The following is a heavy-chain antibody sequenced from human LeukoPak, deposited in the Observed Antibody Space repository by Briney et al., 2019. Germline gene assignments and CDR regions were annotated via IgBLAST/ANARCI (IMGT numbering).Heavy chain of an antibody. CDR1: VYTFTSYH. V-gene: IGHV1-46*01. D-gene: IGHD2-15*01. CDR2: INPNDGRR. Sequence: ASVKVSCKASVYTFTSYHIQGVRQAPGQERDWVGIINPNDGRRRYEKKFKGRVTMTRDMSTSAVYMELRSLKSDDAAVYYCARKSIVAIFDLWGQGALVTVSS. J-gene: IGHJ4*02. CDR3: ARKSIVAIFDL.